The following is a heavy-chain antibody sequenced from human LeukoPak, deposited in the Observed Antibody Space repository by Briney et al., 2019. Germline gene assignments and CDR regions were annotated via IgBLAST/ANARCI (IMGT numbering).Heavy chain of an antibody. CDR2: ISGSGGST. V-gene: IGHV3-23*01. CDR1: GFTFSSYA. J-gene: IGHJ4*02. Sequence: GGSLRLSCAASGFTFSSYAMSWVRQAPGKGLEWVPAISGSGGSTYYADSVKGRFTISRDNSKNTLYLQMNSLRAEDTAVYYCAKDQGVDYGDYGAHFDYWGQGTLVTVSS. CDR3: AKDQGVDYGDYGAHFDY. D-gene: IGHD4-17*01.